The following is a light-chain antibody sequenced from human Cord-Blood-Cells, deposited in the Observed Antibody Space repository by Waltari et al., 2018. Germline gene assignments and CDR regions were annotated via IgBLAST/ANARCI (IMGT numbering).Light chain of an antibody. J-gene: IGLJ3*02. CDR3: CSYAGSSTWV. CDR2: EGS. Sequence: QSALTQPASVSGSPGQSITISCTGTSSAVGSYNLLSRYPQHPGKAPKLMIYEGSKRPSGVSNRFSGSKSGNTASLTISGLQAEDEADYYCCSYAGSSTWVFGGGTKLTVL. CDR1: SSAVGSYNL. V-gene: IGLV2-23*01.